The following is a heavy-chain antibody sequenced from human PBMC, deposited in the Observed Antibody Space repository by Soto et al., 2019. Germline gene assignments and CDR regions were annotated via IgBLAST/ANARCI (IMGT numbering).Heavy chain of an antibody. CDR2: INAGNGNT. D-gene: IGHD4-17*01. CDR3: ARYFDYGMAFDI. CDR1: GYTFTSYA. V-gene: IGHV1-3*01. J-gene: IGHJ3*02. Sequence: ASVKVSCKASGYTFTSYAMHWVRQAPGQRLEWMGWINAGNGNTKYSQKFQGRVTITRDTSASTTYMELSSLRSEDTAVYYCARYFDYGMAFDIWGQGTMVTVSS.